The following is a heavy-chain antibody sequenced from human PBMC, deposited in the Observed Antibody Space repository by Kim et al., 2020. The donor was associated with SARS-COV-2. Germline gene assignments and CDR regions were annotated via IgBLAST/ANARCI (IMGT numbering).Heavy chain of an antibody. Sequence: ASVKVSCKASGYTFTSYAMHWVRQAPGQRLEWMGWINAGNGNTKYSQKFQGRVTITRDTSASTAYMELSSLRSEDTAVYYCARSETRITGTSDAFDIWGQGTMVTVSS. D-gene: IGHD1-20*01. CDR3: ARSETRITGTSDAFDI. J-gene: IGHJ3*02. CDR2: INAGNGNT. CDR1: GYTFTSYA. V-gene: IGHV1-3*01.